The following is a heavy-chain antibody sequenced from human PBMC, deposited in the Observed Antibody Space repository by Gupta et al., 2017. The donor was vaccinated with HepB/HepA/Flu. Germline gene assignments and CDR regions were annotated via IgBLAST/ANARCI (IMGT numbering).Heavy chain of an antibody. D-gene: IGHD3-16*01. CDR2: IYYSGST. Sequence: QVQLQESGPGLVKPSQTLSLTCTVSGGSISSGGYYWSWIRQHPGKGLEWIGYIYYSGSTYYNPSLKSRVTISVDTSKNQFPLKLSSVTAADTAVYYCAREREGGSRGNWFDPWVQGTLVTVSS. CDR1: GGSISSGGYY. CDR3: AREREGGSRGNWFDP. V-gene: IGHV4-31*03. J-gene: IGHJ5*02.